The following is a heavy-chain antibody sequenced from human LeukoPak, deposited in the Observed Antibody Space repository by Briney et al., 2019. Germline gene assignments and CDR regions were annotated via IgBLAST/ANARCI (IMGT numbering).Heavy chain of an antibody. V-gene: IGHV1-69*13. CDR2: IIPIFGTA. CDR1: GGTFSSYA. D-gene: IGHD3-10*01. CDR3: ARDSFGVRGFDH. J-gene: IGHJ4*02. Sequence: SVKVSCKASGGTFSSYAISWVRQAPGQGLEWMGGIIPIFGTANYAQKFQGRVTITADESTSTAYMELSSLRSEDTAVYYCARDSFGVRGFDHWGQGTPVTVSS.